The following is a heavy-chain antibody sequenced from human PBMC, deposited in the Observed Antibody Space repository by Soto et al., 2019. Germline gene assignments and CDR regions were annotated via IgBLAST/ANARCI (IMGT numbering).Heavy chain of an antibody. CDR1: GFTVSNTY. V-gene: IGHV3-66*01. D-gene: IGHD3-16*01. CDR3: ARGGGGGPIDY. CDR2: IYSGGNT. J-gene: IGHJ4*02. Sequence: EVQLVESGGGLVQPGGALRLSCAASGFTVSNTYITWVRQAPGKGLECVSVIYSGGNTYYADSVKGRFTISRDNSKNTVYLQMNSLRVEDRAVYYCARGGGGGPIDYWGQGTLVTVSS.